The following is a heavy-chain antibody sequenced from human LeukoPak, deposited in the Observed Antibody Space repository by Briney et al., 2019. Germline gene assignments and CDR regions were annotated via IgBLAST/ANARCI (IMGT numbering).Heavy chain of an antibody. D-gene: IGHD1-26*01. CDR2: INHSGST. Sequence: SETLSLTCAVYGGSFSGYYWSWIRQPPGKGLEWIGEINHSGSTNYNPSLTSRLTISVDTSKNQFSLKLSSVTAADTAVYYCARAEYTYNYSGLDYWGQGTLVTVSS. J-gene: IGHJ4*02. V-gene: IGHV4-34*01. CDR1: GGSFSGYY. CDR3: ARAEYTYNYSGLDY.